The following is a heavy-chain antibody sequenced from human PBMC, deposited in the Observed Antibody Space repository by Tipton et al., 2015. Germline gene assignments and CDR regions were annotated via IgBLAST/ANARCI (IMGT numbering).Heavy chain of an antibody. CDR3: ARGLGVEVPATRYFDA. CDR2: ISSGGGST. J-gene: IGHJ5*02. D-gene: IGHD2-2*01. CDR1: GFTFSSYA. V-gene: IGHV3-23*01. Sequence: SLRLSCAASGFTFSSYAMSWVRQAPGKGLQWVSTISSGGGSTYYSGSVKGRFTISRDVSKNTLYLQMNSLRVDDTAEYYCARGLGVEVPATRYFDAWGQGIPVTVSS.